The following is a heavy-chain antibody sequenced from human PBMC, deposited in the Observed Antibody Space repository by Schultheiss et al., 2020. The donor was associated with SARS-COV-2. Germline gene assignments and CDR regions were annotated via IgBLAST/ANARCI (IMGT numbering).Heavy chain of an antibody. D-gene: IGHD7-27*01. CDR3: VRDPNWGSGF. J-gene: IGHJ4*02. CDR2: ITNSGDIT. V-gene: IGHV3-23*01. Sequence: GSLRLSCAASGFSFSTYIMMWVRQAPEKGLEWVSIITNSGDITFYADSVRGRFTISRDNSKSTLYLQMNSLRAEDTALYYCVRDPNWGSGFWGQGTLVTVSS. CDR1: GFSFSTYI.